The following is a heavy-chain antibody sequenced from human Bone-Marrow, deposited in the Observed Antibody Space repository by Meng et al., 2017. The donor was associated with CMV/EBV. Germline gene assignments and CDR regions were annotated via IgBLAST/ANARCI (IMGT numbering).Heavy chain of an antibody. CDR1: GGSISSSSYY. V-gene: IGHV4-39*01. CDR2: IHYSGST. CDR3: ARRGPRALAMDV. Sequence: SETLSLTCTVSGGSISSSSYYWGWIRQPPGKGLEWIGSIHYSGSTYYNPSLKSRVTISVDTSKNQFSLKLGSVTAADTAVYYCARRGPRALAMDVWGQGTTVTVSS. J-gene: IGHJ6*02. D-gene: IGHD3-10*01.